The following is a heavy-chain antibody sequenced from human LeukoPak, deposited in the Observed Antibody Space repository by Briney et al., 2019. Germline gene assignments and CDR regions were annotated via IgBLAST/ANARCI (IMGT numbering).Heavy chain of an antibody. Sequence: SETLSLTCTVSGGSISSSSYYWSWIRQPPGKGLEWIGYIYYSGSTNYNPSLKSRVTISVDTSKNQFSLKLSSVTAADTAVYYCARDPSSWSFGAGYFDLWGRGTLVTVSS. V-gene: IGHV4-61*01. CDR3: ARDPSSWSFGAGYFDL. CDR2: IYYSGST. J-gene: IGHJ2*01. D-gene: IGHD6-13*01. CDR1: GGSISSSSYY.